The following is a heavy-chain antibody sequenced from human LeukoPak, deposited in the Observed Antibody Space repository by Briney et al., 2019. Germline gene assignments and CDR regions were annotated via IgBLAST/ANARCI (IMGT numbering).Heavy chain of an antibody. CDR2: ITGSSSTI. D-gene: IGHD6-19*01. J-gene: IGHJ4*02. Sequence: GGALRLSCAASGFTFGSYSINWVRQAPGKGLEWVSFITGSSSTIYYAGSVKGRFTISRDNAKNSLYLQMNSRRDEDTAVYFWARVRSGWYHDYWGQGTLVSVSS. V-gene: IGHV3-48*02. CDR1: GFTFGSYS. CDR3: ARVRSGWYHDY.